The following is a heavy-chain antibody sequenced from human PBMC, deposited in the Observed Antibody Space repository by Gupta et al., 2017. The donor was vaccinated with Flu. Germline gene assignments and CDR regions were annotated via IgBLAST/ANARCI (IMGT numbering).Heavy chain of an antibody. CDR3: ARYGCGGDCYSPYWYFDL. Sequence: EVQLVESGGGLVQPGGSLRLSCAASGFTFSSYDMHWVRQATGKGLEWVSAIGTAGDTYYPGSVKGRFTISRENAKNSLYLQMNSLRAGDTAVYYCARYGCGGDCYSPYWYFDLWGRGTLVTVSS. CDR2: IGTAGDT. J-gene: IGHJ2*01. V-gene: IGHV3-13*04. D-gene: IGHD2-21*02. CDR1: GFTFSSYD.